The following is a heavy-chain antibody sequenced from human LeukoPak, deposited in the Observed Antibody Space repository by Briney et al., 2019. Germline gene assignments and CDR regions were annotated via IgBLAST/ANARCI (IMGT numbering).Heavy chain of an antibody. CDR1: GGSISTYY. V-gene: IGHV4-59*08. Sequence: SETLSLTCTVSGGSISTYYWSWIRQPPGKGLEWIGYVYYSGSTYYNPSLKSRVTISVDTSKNQFSLKLSSVTAADTAVYYCARGQGFFYFDYWGQGTLVTVSS. J-gene: IGHJ4*02. CDR2: VYYSGST. CDR3: ARGQGFFYFDY. D-gene: IGHD3-3*01.